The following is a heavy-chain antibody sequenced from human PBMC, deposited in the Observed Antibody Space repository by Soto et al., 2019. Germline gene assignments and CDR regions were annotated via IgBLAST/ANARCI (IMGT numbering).Heavy chain of an antibody. Sequence: ASVKVSCKASGYTFTGYAMHWVRQAPGQRLEWMGWINAGNGNTKYSQKFQGRVTITRDTSASTAYMELSSLRSEDSVVYCCAQETAPSYVWGQGTSDTVFS. D-gene: IGHD2-21*01. CDR1: GYTFTGYA. J-gene: IGHJ6*01. CDR3: AQETAPSYV. CDR2: INAGNGNT. V-gene: IGHV1-3*01.